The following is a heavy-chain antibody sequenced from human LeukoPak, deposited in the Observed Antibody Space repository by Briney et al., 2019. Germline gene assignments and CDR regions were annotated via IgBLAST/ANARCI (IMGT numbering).Heavy chain of an antibody. D-gene: IGHD4-17*01. V-gene: IGHV4-34*01. CDR2: IHHGGSP. CDR1: GGSFSVYY. Sequence: SETLSLTCAVYGGSFSVYYWSWIRQPPGKGLEWTGEIHHGGSPSYNPSLKSRVTISLDTSKNQLSLKLSSVTATDTAVYYCTRNGDYNLDYWGQGALVTVSS. CDR3: TRNGDYNLDY. J-gene: IGHJ4*02.